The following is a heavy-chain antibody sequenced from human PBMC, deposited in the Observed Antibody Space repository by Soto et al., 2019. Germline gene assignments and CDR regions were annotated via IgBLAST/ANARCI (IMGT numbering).Heavy chain of an antibody. J-gene: IGHJ6*02. Sequence: PGGSLRLSCAASGFTFSSYGMHWVRQAPGKGLEWVAVIWYDGSNKYYADSVKGRFTISRDNSKNTLYLQMNSLRAEDTAVYYCARDRDTIFGVVTPPYGMDVWGQGTMVTVSS. CDR2: IWYDGSNK. CDR1: GFTFSSYG. CDR3: ARDRDTIFGVVTPPYGMDV. V-gene: IGHV3-33*01. D-gene: IGHD3-3*01.